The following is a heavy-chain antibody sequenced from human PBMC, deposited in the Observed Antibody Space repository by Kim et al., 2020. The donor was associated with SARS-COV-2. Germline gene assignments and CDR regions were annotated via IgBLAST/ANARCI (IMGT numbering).Heavy chain of an antibody. D-gene: IGHD3-22*01. J-gene: IGHJ4*02. V-gene: IGHV3-23*01. CDR2: ISGSGGST. CDR3: AKVGEPNNYYDSSGYYGY. CDR1: GFTFSSYA. Sequence: GGSLRLSCAASGFTFSSYAMSWVRQAPGKGLEWVSAISGSGGSTYYADSVKGRFTISRDNSKNTLYLQMNSLRAEDTAVYYCAKVGEPNNYYDSSGYYGYWGQGTLVTVSS.